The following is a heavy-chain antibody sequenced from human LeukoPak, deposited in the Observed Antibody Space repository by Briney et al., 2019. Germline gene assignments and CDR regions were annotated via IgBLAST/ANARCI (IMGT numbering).Heavy chain of an antibody. Sequence: GRSLRLSSAASGFTFSGYAMAWVRQAPGKGLERVSVIGGSGDTTRYADSVKGRFTISRDKSKTTLFLQMNSLRVEDTAVYYCASKFGESYYYYYGLDVWGQGTTVTVSS. V-gene: IGHV3-23*01. CDR1: GFTFSGYA. CDR2: IGGSGDTT. D-gene: IGHD3-10*01. CDR3: ASKFGESYYYYYGLDV. J-gene: IGHJ6*02.